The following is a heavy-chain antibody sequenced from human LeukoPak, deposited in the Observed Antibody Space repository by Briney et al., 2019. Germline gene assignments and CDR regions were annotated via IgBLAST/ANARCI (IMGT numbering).Heavy chain of an antibody. D-gene: IGHD6-13*01. V-gene: IGHV4-39*02. CDR1: GGSISSSSYY. Sequence: PSETLSLTCTVSGGSISSSSYYWGWIRQPPGKGLEWIGSIYYSGSTYYNPSLKSRVAISVDTSKNQFSLKLSSVTAADTAVYYCAREGLAAAGYYYYYMDVWGKGTTVTISS. CDR3: AREGLAAAGYYYYYMDV. CDR2: IYYSGST. J-gene: IGHJ6*03.